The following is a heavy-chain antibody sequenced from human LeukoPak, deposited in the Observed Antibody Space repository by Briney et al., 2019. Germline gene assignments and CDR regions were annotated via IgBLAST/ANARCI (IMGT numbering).Heavy chain of an antibody. CDR2: ISSSSTYI. CDR3: ARDSPYYDFWSGCYDY. D-gene: IGHD3-3*01. CDR1: ELTSRDYF. J-gene: IGHJ4*02. Sequence: GGSLRLSCAVSELTSRDYFVNWVRQAPGKGLEWVSSISSSSTYIYYAESVKGRFTISRDNAKNSVYLQMNSLRAEDTAVYYCARDSPYYDFWSGCYDYWGQGTLVTVSS. V-gene: IGHV3-21*01.